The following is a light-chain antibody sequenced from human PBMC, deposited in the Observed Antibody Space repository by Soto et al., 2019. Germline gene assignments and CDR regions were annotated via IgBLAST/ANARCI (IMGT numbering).Light chain of an antibody. CDR1: QSLLYSNGYNY. J-gene: IGKJ3*01. V-gene: IGKV2-28*01. CDR3: MHARHIPFT. CDR2: LGS. Sequence: DVVMTQSPLSLPVTPGEPASISCRSGQSLLYSNGYNYLDWYLQKPGQSPQLLIYLGSNRASGVPDRFSGSGSVTDFTLNISRVEPEDVGVYYCMHARHIPFTFGPGTKVHIK.